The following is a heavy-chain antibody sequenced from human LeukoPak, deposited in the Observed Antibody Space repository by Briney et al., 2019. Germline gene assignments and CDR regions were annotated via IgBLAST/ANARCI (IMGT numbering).Heavy chain of an antibody. Sequence: TGGSLRLSCAASGFTFSSYWMNWVRQAPGKGLEWVAYIKQDGSEIYYVDSVKGRFTISRDNAKNSLYLQMDRLRVEDTAVYYCTRVGGRLSPSGYWGQGTLVTVSS. J-gene: IGHJ4*02. CDR3: TRVGGRLSPSGY. D-gene: IGHD3-10*01. CDR1: GFTFSSYW. V-gene: IGHV3-7*01. CDR2: IKQDGSEI.